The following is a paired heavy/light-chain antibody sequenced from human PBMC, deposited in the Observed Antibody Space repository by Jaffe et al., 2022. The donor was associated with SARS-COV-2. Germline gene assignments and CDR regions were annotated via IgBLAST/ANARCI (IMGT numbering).Light chain of an antibody. Sequence: EIVLTQSPDFQSVTPKEKVTITCRASQSVGSSLHWYQQKPGQSPKLLIKSASQSFSGVPSRFSGSGSGTDFTLTINSLEAEDAATYYCHQSSSFPLTFGGGTKVEIK. V-gene: IGKV6-21*01. CDR2: SAS. CDR3: HQSSSFPLT. J-gene: IGKJ4*01. CDR1: QSVGSS.
Heavy chain of an antibody. D-gene: IGHD3-10*01. J-gene: IGHJ4*02. CDR2: MSGSGGST. Sequence: EVQLLESGGGSVQPGGSLRLSCAASGFSFNNYAMSWVRQAPGKGLEWVSTMSGSGGSTHYADSVKGRFTISRDNPKNTLYLQMNSLRAEDTAVYYCAGAPSYYGSAYDYWGRGTLITVSS. V-gene: IGHV3-23*01. CDR1: GFSFNNYA. CDR3: AGAPSYYGSAYDY.